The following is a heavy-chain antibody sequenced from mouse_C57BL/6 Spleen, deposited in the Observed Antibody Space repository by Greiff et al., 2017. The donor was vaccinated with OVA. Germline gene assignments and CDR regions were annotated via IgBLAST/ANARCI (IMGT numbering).Heavy chain of an antibody. V-gene: IGHV1-82*01. D-gene: IGHD1-1*01. J-gene: IGHJ2*01. Sequence: QVQLQQSGPELVKPGASVKISCKASGYAFSSSWMNWVKQRPGKGLEWIGRIYPGDGDTNYNGKFKGKATLTADKSSSTAYMQLSGLTSEDSAVYFGARSHFTTVVATSDYFDYWGQGTTLTVSS. CDR1: GYAFSSSW. CDR3: ARSHFTTVVATSDYFDY. CDR2: IYPGDGDT.